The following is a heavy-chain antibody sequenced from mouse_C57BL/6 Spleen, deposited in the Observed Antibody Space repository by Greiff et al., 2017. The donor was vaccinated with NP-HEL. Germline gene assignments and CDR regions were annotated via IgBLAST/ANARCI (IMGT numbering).Heavy chain of an antibody. CDR1: GFTFSDYY. V-gene: IGHV5-16*01. J-gene: IGHJ2*01. CDR3: ARDYGSSFDY. D-gene: IGHD1-1*01. Sequence: EVQLVESEGGLVQPGSSMKLSCTASGFTFSDYYMAWVRQVPEKGLEWVANINYDGSSTYYLDSLKSRFIISRDNAKNILYLQKSSLKSEDTATYYCARDYGSSFDYWGQGTTLTVSS. CDR2: INYDGSST.